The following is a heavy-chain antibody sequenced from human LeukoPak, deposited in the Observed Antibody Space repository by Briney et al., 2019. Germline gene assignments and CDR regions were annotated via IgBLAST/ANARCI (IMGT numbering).Heavy chain of an antibody. D-gene: IGHD3-10*01. V-gene: IGHV4-34*01. CDR1: GGSFSGYY. Sequence: SETLSLTCAVYGGSFSGYYWSWIRQPPGKGLEWIGEINHSGSTNYNPSLKSRVTISVDTSKNQFSLKLSSVTAADTAVCYCARSPREDVLLWFGDAPPHDAFDIWGQGTMVTVSS. J-gene: IGHJ3*02. CDR3: ARSPREDVLLWFGDAPPHDAFDI. CDR2: INHSGST.